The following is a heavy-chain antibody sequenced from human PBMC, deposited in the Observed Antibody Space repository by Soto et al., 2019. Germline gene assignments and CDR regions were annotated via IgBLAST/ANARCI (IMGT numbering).Heavy chain of an antibody. CDR2: IYSGGST. V-gene: IGHV3-53*01. Sequence: GGSLRLSCAASGFTVSSNYMSWVRQAPGKGLEWVSVIYSGGSTYYADSVKGRFTISRDNSKNTLYLQMNSLRAEDTAVYYCARDHQTNYDFWSGYYTGQWSYGMDVWGQGTTVTVS. CDR1: GFTVSSNY. D-gene: IGHD3-3*01. J-gene: IGHJ6*02. CDR3: ARDHQTNYDFWSGYYTGQWSYGMDV.